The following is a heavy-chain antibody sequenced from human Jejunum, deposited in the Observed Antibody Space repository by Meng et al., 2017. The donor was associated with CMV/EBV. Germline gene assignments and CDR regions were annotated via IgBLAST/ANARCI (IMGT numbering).Heavy chain of an antibody. CDR2: VNTNTGNP. CDR3: ARKSHYFGSGSTYSPGDY. CDR1: FTSET. Sequence: FTSETSNWLHQPPGQGLQWMGWVNTNTGNPSYSQGFTWRFVFALDTSVSTAYLQISSLKAKDTTVYFCARKSHYFGSGSTYSPGDYWGQGTLVTVSS. D-gene: IGHD3-10*01. V-gene: IGHV7-4-1*02. J-gene: IGHJ4*02.